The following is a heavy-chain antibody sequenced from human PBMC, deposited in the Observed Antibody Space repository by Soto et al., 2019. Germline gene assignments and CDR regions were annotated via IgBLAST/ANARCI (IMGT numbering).Heavy chain of an antibody. Sequence: QVQLQESGPGLVKPSETLSLTCAVSGGSISGFYWSWIRQPPGKGLEWIGYIYYTGRTDYNPSLKSRVTMSVDTSKNQFSLRLTSVTAADTAVFYCARANSFGYYFDNWGQGTLVTVSS. CDR1: GGSISGFY. D-gene: IGHD5-18*01. CDR3: ARANSFGYYFDN. J-gene: IGHJ4*02. CDR2: IYYTGRT. V-gene: IGHV4-59*01.